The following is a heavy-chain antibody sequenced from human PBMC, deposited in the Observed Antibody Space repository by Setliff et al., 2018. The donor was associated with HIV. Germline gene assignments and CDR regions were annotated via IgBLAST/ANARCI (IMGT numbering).Heavy chain of an antibody. J-gene: IGHJ3*01. Sequence: GASVKVSCKISGYTLTEDSMHWVRQAPGKGLEWMGYFDPQDGKTIYAQKFQGRVTMTTDTTSSTSYLELRSLTSDDTAMYYCARVRVGALLNAFDFWGQGTMVTVSS. CDR1: GYTLTEDS. CDR2: FDPQDGKT. V-gene: IGHV1-24*01. D-gene: IGHD1-26*01. CDR3: ARVRVGALLNAFDF.